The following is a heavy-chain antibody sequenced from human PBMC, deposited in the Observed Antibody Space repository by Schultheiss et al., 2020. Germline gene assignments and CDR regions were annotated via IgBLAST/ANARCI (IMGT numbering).Heavy chain of an antibody. CDR3: ARAPNAGYCSGGSCYHPPFDY. V-gene: IGHV3-48*04. CDR1: GFTFDDYA. CDR2: ISSSSSTI. Sequence: GGSLRLSCAASGFTFDDYAMHWVRQAPGKGLEWVSYISSSSSTIYYADSVKGRFTISRDNAKNSLYLQMNSLRAEDTAVYYCARAPNAGYCSGGSCYHPPFDYWGQGTLVTVSS. J-gene: IGHJ4*02. D-gene: IGHD2-15*01.